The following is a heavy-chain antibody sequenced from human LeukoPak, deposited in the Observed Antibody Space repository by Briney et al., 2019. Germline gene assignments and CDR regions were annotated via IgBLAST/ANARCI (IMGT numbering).Heavy chain of an antibody. CDR2: ISYDGSNK. Sequence: GGSLRLSCAASGFTFSSYAMHWVRQAPGKGLEWVAVISYDGSNKYYADSVKGRFTISRDNSKNTLYLQMNSLRAEDTAVYFCVEGGAPSYYDGSGDAYFDYWGQGTLVTVSS. CDR1: GFTFSSYA. J-gene: IGHJ4*02. V-gene: IGHV3-30-3*02. D-gene: IGHD3-22*01. CDR3: VEGGAPSYYDGSGDAYFDY.